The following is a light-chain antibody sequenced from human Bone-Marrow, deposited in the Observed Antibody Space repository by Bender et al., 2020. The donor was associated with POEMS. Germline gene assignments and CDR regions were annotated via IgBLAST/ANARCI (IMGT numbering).Light chain of an antibody. Sequence: HELTQPPSVSVSPGQTARITCSGDAFPNRYGAWYQQKPGQAPMLIIYKDAERPSGIPERFSGSSSGTTVTLTISGVRAEDEAEYWCQSADNSGSWVFGGGTKLTVL. CDR3: QSADNSGSWV. CDR1: AFPNRY. V-gene: IGLV3-25*03. CDR2: KDA. J-gene: IGLJ3*02.